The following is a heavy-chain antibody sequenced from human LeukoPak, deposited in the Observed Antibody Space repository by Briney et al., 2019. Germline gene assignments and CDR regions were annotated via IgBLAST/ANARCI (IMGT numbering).Heavy chain of an antibody. Sequence: GESLKISCKGSGYSFTSYWIGWVRQMPGKGLEWMGIIYPSDSYTHYSPSFQGHVTMSADKSISTAYLQWSSLKASDTAMYYCARGVGTVTTEDWFDPWGQGTLVTVSS. CDR2: IYPSDSYT. J-gene: IGHJ5*02. CDR3: ARGVGTVTTEDWFDP. V-gene: IGHV5-10-1*01. D-gene: IGHD4-17*01. CDR1: GYSFTSYW.